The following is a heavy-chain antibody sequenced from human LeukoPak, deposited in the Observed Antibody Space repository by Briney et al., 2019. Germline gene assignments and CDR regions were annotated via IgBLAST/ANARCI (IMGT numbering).Heavy chain of an antibody. CDR1: GGSLSRYY. CDR3: ARESGSYYPHFDY. CDR2: IYYSGST. J-gene: IGHJ4*02. V-gene: IGHV4-59*12. Sequence: SETLSLTCTLSGGSLSRYYWSWIRQPPGGGLEWIGYIYYSGSTNYNPPLKSRVPLSVDTPQKQFSLKLSSLTPADPAGYYRARESGSYYPHFDYWGQGTLVTVSS. D-gene: IGHD1-26*01.